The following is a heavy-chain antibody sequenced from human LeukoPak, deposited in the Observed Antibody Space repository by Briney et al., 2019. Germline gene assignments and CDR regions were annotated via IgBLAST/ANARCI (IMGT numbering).Heavy chain of an antibody. CDR1: GGTFSSYA. V-gene: IGHV1-69*01. D-gene: IGHD3-22*01. Sequence: GSSVKVSCKASGGTFSSYAISWARQAPGQGLEWMGGIIPIFGTANYAQKFQGRVTITADESTSTAYMELSSLRSEDTAVYYCAARITMIVVESTPLDYWGQGTLVTVSS. J-gene: IGHJ4*02. CDR2: IIPIFGTA. CDR3: AARITMIVVESTPLDY.